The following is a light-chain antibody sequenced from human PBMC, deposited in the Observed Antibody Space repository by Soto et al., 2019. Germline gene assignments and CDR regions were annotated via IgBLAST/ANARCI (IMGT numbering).Light chain of an antibody. CDR1: QDITNY. CDR3: QQYDYLPLT. J-gene: IGKJ4*01. Sequence: QVTQSPSSLSASVGDIVTITCQASQDITNYLNWYQQIPGKAPQLLIYDASNLETGVPSRFSGSGSGTDFTFTISSLQPEDIATYYCQQYDYLPLTVGGGTNV. CDR2: DAS. V-gene: IGKV1-33*01.